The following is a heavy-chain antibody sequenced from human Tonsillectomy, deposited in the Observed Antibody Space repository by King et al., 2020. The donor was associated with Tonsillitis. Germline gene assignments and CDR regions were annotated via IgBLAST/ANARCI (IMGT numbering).Heavy chain of an antibody. Sequence: VQLVQSGAEVKKPGASVKVSCKASGYTFTGYYMHWVRQAPGQGLEWMGWINPNSGGTNYAQKFQGRVTMTRDTSISTAYMERGRLRSDDTAVYYSARDLGDGYKLVDYWGQGTLVTVSS. CDR3: ARDLGDGYKLVDY. V-gene: IGHV1-2*02. J-gene: IGHJ4*02. CDR1: GYTFTGYY. D-gene: IGHD5-24*01. CDR2: INPNSGGT.